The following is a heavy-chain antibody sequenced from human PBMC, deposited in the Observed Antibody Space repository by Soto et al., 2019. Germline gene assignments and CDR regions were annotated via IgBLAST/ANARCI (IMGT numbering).Heavy chain of an antibody. CDR2: INSSGTT. CDR1: GGSISSGGYY. Sequence: QVQLQESGPGLVKPSQTLSLTCTVSGGSISSGGYYWSWIRQHPGKDLEWIAYINSSGTTDYNPSLKSQVIMSVDTSTNQFSLKLSSVTAADTAVYYFASGRFWYFDLWGRGSLVSVSS. CDR3: ASGRFWYFDL. V-gene: IGHV4-31*01. J-gene: IGHJ2*01.